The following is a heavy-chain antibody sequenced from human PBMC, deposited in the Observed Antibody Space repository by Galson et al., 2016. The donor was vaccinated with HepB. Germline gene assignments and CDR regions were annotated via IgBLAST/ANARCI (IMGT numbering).Heavy chain of an antibody. Sequence: SETLSLTCTVSGGSISSFYWSWIRQTPGKGLEWIGNIYYSGSTYYNPSLQSRVTISVDTSKNQFSLKLISVTAADTAVYYCAREGNSSGAFDYWGQGTLVTVSS. CDR2: IYYSGST. CDR1: GGSISSFY. J-gene: IGHJ4*02. D-gene: IGHD6-19*01. CDR3: AREGNSSGAFDY. V-gene: IGHV4-59*04.